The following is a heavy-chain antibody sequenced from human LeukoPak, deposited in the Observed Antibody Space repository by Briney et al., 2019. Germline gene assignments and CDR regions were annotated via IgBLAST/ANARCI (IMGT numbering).Heavy chain of an antibody. D-gene: IGHD3-10*01. Sequence: PSETLSLTCTVSGGSLSSYYWSWLRQPPGKGLEWIGYIHYSGSTHYNPSLKSRVTISVDTSKNQVSLKLSSVTAADTAVYYCARDPHRRRSEGVRGVIGWFDPWGQGTLVTVSS. J-gene: IGHJ5*02. CDR2: IHYSGST. CDR1: GGSLSSYY. V-gene: IGHV4-59*12. CDR3: ARDPHRRRSEGVRGVIGWFDP.